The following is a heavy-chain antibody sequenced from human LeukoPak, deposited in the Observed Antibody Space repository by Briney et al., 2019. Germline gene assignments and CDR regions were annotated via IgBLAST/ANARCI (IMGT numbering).Heavy chain of an antibody. V-gene: IGHV3-23*01. D-gene: IGHD3-10*01. CDR1: GFTFSSYA. CDR3: AKLGGYSLNRYFQH. J-gene: IGHJ1*01. Sequence: GGSPRLSCAASGFTFSSYAMSWVRQAPGKGLEWVSAISGSGGSTYYADSVKGRFTISRDNSKNTLYLQMNSLRAEDTAVYYCAKLGGYSLNRYFQHWGQGTLVTVPS. CDR2: ISGSGGST.